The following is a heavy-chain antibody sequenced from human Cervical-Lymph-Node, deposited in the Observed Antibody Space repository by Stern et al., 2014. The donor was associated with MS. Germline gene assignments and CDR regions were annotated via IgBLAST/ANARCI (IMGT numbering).Heavy chain of an antibody. D-gene: IGHD3-3*01. CDR1: GGSISSYY. CDR2: GHYSGTT. J-gene: IGHJ4*02. Sequence: VHLVESGPGLVKPSETLSLTCSVSGGSISSYYWNWIRQPPGKGLEWIANGHYSGTTNYNPSLKSRVTILLATSINKISLKMTSVTAADTAVYYCAGSGTYYPDYWGQGILVTVSS. V-gene: IGHV4-59*08. CDR3: AGSGTYYPDY.